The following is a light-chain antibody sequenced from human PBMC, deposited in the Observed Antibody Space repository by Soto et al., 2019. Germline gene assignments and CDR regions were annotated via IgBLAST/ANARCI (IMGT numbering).Light chain of an antibody. CDR3: QQSYTTPLT. J-gene: IGKJ4*01. Sequence: DIQMTQSPSSLSASVGDRVTITCLASQGITTHINWFQQKAGKAPNLLISAASSLQSGVPSRFSGSGSGRDFTLTITSLQPEDSATYYCQQSYTTPLTFGGGTKVDIK. CDR1: QGITTH. V-gene: IGKV1-39*01. CDR2: AAS.